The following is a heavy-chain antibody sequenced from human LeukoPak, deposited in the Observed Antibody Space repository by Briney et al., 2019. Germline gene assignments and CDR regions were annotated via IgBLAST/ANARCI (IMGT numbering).Heavy chain of an antibody. V-gene: IGHV3-7*01. CDR2: IKQHGIEK. J-gene: IGHJ4*02. CDR3: ARLLSRGYYGGVDY. Sequence: GGSLRLSCAASRFTFSSYWMRWVRQAPGKGREWVAKIKQHGIEKYYVDSVNGRFTISRDNAKTSLYLQMNSLRAEDTAVYYCARLLSRGYYGGVDYWGQGTLVTVSS. D-gene: IGHD3-22*01. CDR1: RFTFSSYW.